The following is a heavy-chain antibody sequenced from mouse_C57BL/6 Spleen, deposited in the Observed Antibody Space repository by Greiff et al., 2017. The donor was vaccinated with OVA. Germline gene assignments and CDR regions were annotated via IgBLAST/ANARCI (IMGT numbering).Heavy chain of an antibody. CDR3: ARNYDYDGWFAY. CDR2: INPSNGGT. Sequence: VQLQESGTELVKPGASVKLSCKASGYTFTSYWMHWVKQRPGQSLEWIGNINPSNGGTNYNEKFKSKATLTVDKSSSTAYMQLSSLTSEDSAVYYCARNYDYDGWFAYWGQGTLVTVSA. V-gene: IGHV1-53*01. D-gene: IGHD2-4*01. CDR1: GYTFTSYW. J-gene: IGHJ3*01.